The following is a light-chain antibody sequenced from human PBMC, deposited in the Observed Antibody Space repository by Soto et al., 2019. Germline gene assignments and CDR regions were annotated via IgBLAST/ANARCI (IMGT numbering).Light chain of an antibody. J-gene: IGKJ1*01. CDR2: GAS. V-gene: IGKV3-20*01. CDR1: QSVRSSY. Sequence: DIVLRQSSVTLALSPAEGPTLSSRASQSVRSSYLAWYQQKPGQAPRLLIYGASSRATGIPARFSGSGSGTDFTLTISSLEPEDSAVYYCQQHLGRHTFGQGTKVDI. CDR3: QQHLGRHT.